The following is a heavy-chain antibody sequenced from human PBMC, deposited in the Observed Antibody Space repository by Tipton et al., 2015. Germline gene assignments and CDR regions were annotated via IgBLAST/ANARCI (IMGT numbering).Heavy chain of an antibody. CDR1: GYTFTGYY. CDR3: TRDSSSRGIFGLVHDFYYYGMDV. CDR2: IIPMFGAR. V-gene: IGHV1-69*13. Sequence: QSGPEVKKPGASVKVSCKASGYTFTGYYIHWVRQAPGQGLEWLGGIIPMFGARNYAQKFQDRVMITADESATTVHMELSSLTPEDTAIYYCTRDSSSRGIFGLVHDFYYYGMDVWGQGTSVTVSS. D-gene: IGHD3/OR15-3a*01. J-gene: IGHJ6*02.